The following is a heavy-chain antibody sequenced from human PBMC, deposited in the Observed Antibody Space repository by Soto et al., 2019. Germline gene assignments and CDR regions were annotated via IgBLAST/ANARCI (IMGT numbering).Heavy chain of an antibody. CDR1: GHSISADY. J-gene: IGHJ5*02. D-gene: IGHD2-2*01. CDR3: ATDVGVSVVPHWFDP. CDR2: VDASGNT. Sequence: QVQLQESGPGLVKASETLSLSCTVSGHSISADYWSWIRQPPGKGLEWIGRVDASGNTNYNPSLKSRVTMSVDTSKNQVYLKGRYVTAAATAMYLCATDVGVSVVPHWFDPWGQAALVTVSS. V-gene: IGHV4-4*07.